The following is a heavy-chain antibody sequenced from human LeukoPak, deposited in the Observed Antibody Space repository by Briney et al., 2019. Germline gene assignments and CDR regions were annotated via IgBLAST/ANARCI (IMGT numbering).Heavy chain of an antibody. D-gene: IGHD2-15*01. V-gene: IGHV1-46*01. CDR1: GYTFTSYY. CDR3: ALAATQDPTYFQH. Sequence: ASVKVSCKASGYTFTSYYMHWVRQAPRQGLEWMGIINPSGGSTSYAQKFQGRVTMIRDTSTSTVYMELSSLRSEDTAVYYCALAATQDPTYFQHWGQGTLVTVSS. J-gene: IGHJ1*01. CDR2: INPSGGST.